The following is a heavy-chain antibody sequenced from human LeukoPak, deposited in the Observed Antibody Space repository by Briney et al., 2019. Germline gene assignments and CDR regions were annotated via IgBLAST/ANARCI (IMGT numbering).Heavy chain of an antibody. CDR1: GGSFSGYY. V-gene: IGHV4-34*01. D-gene: IGHD2-2*01. J-gene: IGHJ5*02. CDR3: ARGRGVVVPAARKHNWFDP. Sequence: PSETLSLTCAVYGGSFSGYYWSWLRQPPGKGLEWIGEINHSGSTNYNPSLKSRVTISVDTSKNQFSLKLSSVTAADTAVYYCARGRGVVVPAARKHNWFDPWGQGTLVTVSS. CDR2: INHSGST.